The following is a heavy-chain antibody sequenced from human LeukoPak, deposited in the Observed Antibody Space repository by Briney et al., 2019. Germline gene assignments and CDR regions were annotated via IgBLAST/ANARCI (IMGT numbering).Heavy chain of an antibody. J-gene: IGHJ4*02. CDR2: INHSGST. Sequence: SETLSLTCAVYGGSFSGYYWSWIRQPPGKGLEWIGEINHSGSTNYNPSLKSRVTISVDTSKNQFSLKLSSVTAADTAVYYCASGDIVVSDYWGQGTLVTVSS. CDR1: GGSFSGYY. D-gene: IGHD2-15*01. CDR3: ASGDIVVSDY. V-gene: IGHV4-34*01.